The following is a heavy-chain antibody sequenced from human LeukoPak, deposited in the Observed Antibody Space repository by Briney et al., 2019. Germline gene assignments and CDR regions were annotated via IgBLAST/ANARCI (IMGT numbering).Heavy chain of an antibody. Sequence: SVKVSCKDSGGTFSSYAISWVRQAPGQGLEWMGGIIPIFGTANYAQKFQGRVTITADESTSTAYMELSSLRSEDTAVYYCASAGPYCSGGSCYWGYWGQGTLVTVSS. D-gene: IGHD2-15*01. J-gene: IGHJ4*02. V-gene: IGHV1-69*13. CDR2: IIPIFGTA. CDR1: GGTFSSYA. CDR3: ASAGPYCSGGSCYWGY.